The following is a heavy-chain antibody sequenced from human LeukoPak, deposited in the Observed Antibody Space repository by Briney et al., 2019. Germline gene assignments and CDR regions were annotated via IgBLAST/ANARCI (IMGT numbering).Heavy chain of an antibody. V-gene: IGHV3-74*01. J-gene: IGHJ4*02. Sequence: GGSLRLSCAASGFTFSSYWMHWVRQAPGKGLVWVSRINSDGSSTSYADSVKGRFTISRDNPKKSLYLQMNSLRAEDAAVYYCAKAPLGRCTGAICYSFDYWGQGTLVTVSS. CDR2: INSDGSST. CDR1: GFTFSSYW. CDR3: AKAPLGRCTGAICYSFDY. D-gene: IGHD2-8*02.